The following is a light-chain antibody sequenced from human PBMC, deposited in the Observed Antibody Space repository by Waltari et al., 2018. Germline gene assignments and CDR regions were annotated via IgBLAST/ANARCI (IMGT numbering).Light chain of an antibody. V-gene: IGKV3-15*01. J-gene: IGKJ1*01. CDR3: QQYNNWLTLT. CDR1: QSVSSN. Sequence: EILMPPSPATLSVAPGERATPSGRASQSVSSNLAWYQQKPGQAPRLLIYGASSRATGIPASFSGSGSWTEFTLTISSLQSEDFAVYYCQQYNNWLTLTFGQGTKVEIK. CDR2: GAS.